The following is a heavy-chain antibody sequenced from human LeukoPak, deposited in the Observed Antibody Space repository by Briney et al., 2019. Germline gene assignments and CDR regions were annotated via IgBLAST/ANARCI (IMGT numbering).Heavy chain of an antibody. V-gene: IGHV3-23*01. D-gene: IGHD3-10*01. CDR2: ISGSGGST. CDR3: AKEDFMVRGVWVY. Sequence: ETLSLTCAVYGGSFSGYYWSWIRQPPGKGLEWVSAISGSGGSTYYADSVKGRFTISRDNSKNTLYLQMNSLRAEDTAVYYCAKEDFMVRGVWVYWGQGTLVTVSS. CDR1: GGSFSGYY. J-gene: IGHJ4*02.